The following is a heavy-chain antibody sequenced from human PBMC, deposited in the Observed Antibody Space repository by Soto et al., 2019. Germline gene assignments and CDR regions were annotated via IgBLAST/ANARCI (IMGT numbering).Heavy chain of an antibody. CDR3: ARVSYLTASYYYGMDV. V-gene: IGHV3-53*02. Sequence: EVQLVETGGGLIQPGGSLRLSCAASGVTVSSNYMSWVRQAPGKGLEWVSGIYSGGSTYYADSVRGRFTISRDTSKNTLYLQMNSLRAEDTAVYYCARVSYLTASYYYGMDVWGQGTTVTVSS. D-gene: IGHD3-9*01. CDR1: GVTVSSNY. J-gene: IGHJ6*02. CDR2: IYSGGST.